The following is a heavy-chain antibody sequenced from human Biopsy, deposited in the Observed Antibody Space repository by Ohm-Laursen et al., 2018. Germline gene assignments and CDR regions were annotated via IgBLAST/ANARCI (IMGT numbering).Heavy chain of an antibody. CDR3: GNEVHGRDY. CDR2: INQSGTT. J-gene: IGHJ4*02. V-gene: IGHV4-34*08. CDR1: GKTFSDYH. Sequence: SDTLSLTCAAFGKTFSDYHWSWIRQPPGKGLEWIGQINQSGTTNYNQTLKSRVSISADASKYEFSLRLTSVTAADTAVYFCGNEVHGRDYWGLGAQVTVSS. D-gene: IGHD2-15*01.